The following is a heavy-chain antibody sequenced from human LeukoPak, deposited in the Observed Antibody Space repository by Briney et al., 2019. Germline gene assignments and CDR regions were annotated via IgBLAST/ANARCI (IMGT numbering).Heavy chain of an antibody. Sequence: SETLSLTCTVSGGSISSGGYYWSWIRQHPGKGLEWIGYIYYSGSTYYNPSLKSRVTISVDTSKNQFSLKLSSVTAADTAVYYCARVSRSSLWFDPWGQGTLATVSS. CDR1: GGSISSGGYY. CDR2: IYYSGST. CDR3: ARVSRSSLWFDP. V-gene: IGHV4-31*03. J-gene: IGHJ5*02. D-gene: IGHD2-2*01.